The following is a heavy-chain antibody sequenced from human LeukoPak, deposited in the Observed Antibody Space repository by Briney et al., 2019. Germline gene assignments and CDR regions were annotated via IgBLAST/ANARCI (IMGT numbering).Heavy chain of an antibody. J-gene: IGHJ6*03. V-gene: IGHV1-24*01. CDR3: AVDFISVPREFCYDMDV. CDR1: GYAVTVMA. D-gene: IGHD3-16*02. Sequence: ASVKVSCKVSGYAVTVMAIHWGRQAPGKRLEWMGGFDPEDGETIYAQRFQARVTMTEDRSIDTAYMELRSLRSEDTAKYNCAVDFISVPREFCYDMDVWGKGTTVTVSS. CDR2: FDPEDGET.